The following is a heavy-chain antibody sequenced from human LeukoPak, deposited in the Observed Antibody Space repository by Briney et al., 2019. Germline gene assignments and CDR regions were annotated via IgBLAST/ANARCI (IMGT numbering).Heavy chain of an antibody. CDR1: GVSISSYY. CDR2: IYYSGST. Sequence: PSETLSLTCTVSGVSISSYYWSWIRQPPGKGLEWIGYIYYSGSTNYNPSLKSRVTISVDTSKNQFSLKLSSVTAADTAVYYCARDIAAAGTLGDWFDPWGQGTLVTVSS. CDR3: ARDIAAAGTLGDWFDP. J-gene: IGHJ5*02. V-gene: IGHV4-59*01. D-gene: IGHD6-13*01.